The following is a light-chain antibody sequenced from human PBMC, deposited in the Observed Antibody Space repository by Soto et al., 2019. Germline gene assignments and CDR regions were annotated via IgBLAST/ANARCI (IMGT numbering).Light chain of an antibody. CDR3: SSYADSNNLL. Sequence: QSALTQPPSASGSPGQSVTISCTGTSSDVGGYKYVSWYQQHPGKAPKLLIYTATQRPSGVPDRFSGSKSGNTASLTVSGLQAEDEADYYCSSYADSNNLLFGGGTKITVL. CDR1: SSDVGGYKY. V-gene: IGLV2-8*01. J-gene: IGLJ3*02. CDR2: TAT.